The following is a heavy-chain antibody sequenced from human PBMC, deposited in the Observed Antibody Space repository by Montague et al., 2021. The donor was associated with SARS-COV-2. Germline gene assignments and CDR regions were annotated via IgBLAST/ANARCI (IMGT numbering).Heavy chain of an antibody. V-gene: IGHV3-7*01. J-gene: IGHJ4*02. CDR2: IKQDGSEK. D-gene: IGHD3-3*01. CDR1: GFTFSFYW. Sequence: RSLSFSASGFTFSFYWMSWVRQAPGKGLEWVASIKQDGSEKYYVDSVKGRFSISRDNAKNSLSLQMNSLRAEEMAVYYCARGGQYYDFWSDFPDYWGRGTLVTVSS. CDR3: ARGGQYYDFWSDFPDY.